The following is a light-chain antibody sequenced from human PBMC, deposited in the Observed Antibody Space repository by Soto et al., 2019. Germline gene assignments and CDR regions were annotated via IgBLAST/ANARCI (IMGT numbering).Light chain of an antibody. Sequence: MALTQSTVTLSLSQGETATLSCRASRRVASSCLGWYQQRPGQAPRLLIYAASTRATGIPARFSGSGSATDFTLTISRLEPEDSAVYYCQHYDGSPPYTFGQGTKLEIK. CDR1: RRVASSC. CDR2: AAS. J-gene: IGKJ2*01. V-gene: IGKV3-20*01. CDR3: QHYDGSPPYT.